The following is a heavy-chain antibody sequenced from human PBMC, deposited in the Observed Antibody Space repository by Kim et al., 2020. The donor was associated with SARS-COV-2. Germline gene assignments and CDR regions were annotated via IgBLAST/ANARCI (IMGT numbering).Heavy chain of an antibody. J-gene: IGHJ4*02. CDR2: IT. Sequence: ITNYHPSLKSRVTISVDTAKNQFSLKLSSVTAADTAVYYCARGADEGYTWGQGTLVTVSS. V-gene: IGHV4-59*09. CDR3: ARGADEGYT. D-gene: IGHD5-18*01.